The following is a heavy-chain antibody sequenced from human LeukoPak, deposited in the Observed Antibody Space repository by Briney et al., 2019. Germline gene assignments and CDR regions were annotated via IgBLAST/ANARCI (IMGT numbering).Heavy chain of an antibody. CDR3: ARDIIYDGAFDI. D-gene: IGHD3-22*01. CDR2: ISSRGTTI. CDR1: GFTFSDYY. Sequence: PGGSLRLSCAASGFTFSDYYMNWIRQAPGKGLEWVSYISSRGTTIYYADSVKGRFTISRDSAKNSLYLQMNSLRAEDTAVYYCARDIIYDGAFDIWGQGTMVTVSS. V-gene: IGHV3-11*01. J-gene: IGHJ3*02.